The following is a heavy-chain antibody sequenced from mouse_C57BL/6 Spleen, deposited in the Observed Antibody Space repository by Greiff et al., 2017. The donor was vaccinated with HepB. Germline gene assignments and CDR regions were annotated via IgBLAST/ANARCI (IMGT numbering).Heavy chain of an antibody. Sequence: VQLQHSGAELAKPGASVKLSCKASGYTFTSYWMHWVKQRPGQGLEWIGYINPSSGYTKYNQKFKDKATLTADKSSSTAYMQLSSLTYEDSAGYDCARRTTVVHWDYWGQGTSVTVSS. V-gene: IGHV1-7*01. CDR2: INPSSGYT. CDR1: GYTFTSYW. CDR3: ARRTTVVHWDY. D-gene: IGHD1-1*01. J-gene: IGHJ4*01.